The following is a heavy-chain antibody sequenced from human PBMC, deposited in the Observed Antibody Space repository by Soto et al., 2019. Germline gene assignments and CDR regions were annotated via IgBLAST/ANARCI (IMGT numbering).Heavy chain of an antibody. CDR2: ISSSSSTI. CDR1: GFTLGAYS. J-gene: IGHJ4*02. V-gene: IGHV3-48*02. D-gene: IGHD2-15*01. Sequence: EVQLVESGGGLVQPGGSLRLSCAASGFTLGAYSMHWVRQAPGKGLEWVSYISSSSSTIYYADSVKGRFTISRDNAKNSLYLQMNSLRDEDTAVYYCASDAPRCGGGTCFDYWGQGTLVTVSS. CDR3: ASDAPRCGGGTCFDY.